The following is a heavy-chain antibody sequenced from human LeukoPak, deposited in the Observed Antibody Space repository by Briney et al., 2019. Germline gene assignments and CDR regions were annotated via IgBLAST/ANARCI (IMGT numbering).Heavy chain of an antibody. Sequence: PGGSLRLSCAASGFTFSSYAMSWVRQAPGKGLEWVSAISGSGGSTYYADSVKGRFTISRDNSKNTLYLQMNSLRAEDTAVYYCAKVGRRNGYLNYFDYWGQGTLVTVSS. CDR1: GFTFSSYA. J-gene: IGHJ4*02. D-gene: IGHD3-3*01. CDR3: AKVGRRNGYLNYFDY. V-gene: IGHV3-23*01. CDR2: ISGSGGST.